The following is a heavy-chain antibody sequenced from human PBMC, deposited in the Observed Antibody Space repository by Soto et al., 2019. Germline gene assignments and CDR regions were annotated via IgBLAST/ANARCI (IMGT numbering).Heavy chain of an antibody. J-gene: IGHJ4*02. CDR2: IYDSGSP. D-gene: IGHD3-9*01. CDR3: ARGVGSSPPRY. CDR1: CGSLSHYY. Sequence: PSETLALTCSISCGSLSHYYWSWIRQSPGQGLEWIGYIYDSGSPYYNPSLKTRVTISADTSKNQISLKLTSATAADTAVYFCARGVGSSPPRYWGRGTLVTVSS. V-gene: IGHV4-59*01.